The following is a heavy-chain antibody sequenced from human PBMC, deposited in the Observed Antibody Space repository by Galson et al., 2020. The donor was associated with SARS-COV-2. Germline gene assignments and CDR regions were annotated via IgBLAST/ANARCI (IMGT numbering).Heavy chain of an antibody. V-gene: IGHV4-59*11. D-gene: IGHD3-10*01. CDR2: IFYSGNT. CDR1: GDSITSRY. J-gene: IGHJ2*01. Sequence: SETLSLTCTVSGDSITSRYWSWIRQPPGKGLEWIGYIFYSGNTNYNPSLKSRVAMSLDTSKSQFSLKLNSVTAADTAVYFCASSMGFFGELLAPSINWYFDLWGRGTLVTVSS. CDR3: ASSMGFFGELLAPSINWYFDL.